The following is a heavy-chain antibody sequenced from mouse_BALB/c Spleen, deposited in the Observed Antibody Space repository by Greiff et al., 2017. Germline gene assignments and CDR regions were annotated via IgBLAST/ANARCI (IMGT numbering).Heavy chain of an antibody. CDR1: GFAFSRYW. CDR3: ARQGLLRSYYAFDY. D-gene: IGHD1-1*01. Sequence: DVKLQESGGGLVQPGGSLKLSCAASGFAFSRYWMSWVRQAPGKGLEWIGEINPDSSTINYTPSLKDKFIISRDNAKNTLYLQMSKVRSEDTALYYCARQGLLRSYYAFDYWGQGTSVTVSS. J-gene: IGHJ4*01. V-gene: IGHV4-1*02. CDR2: INPDSSTI.